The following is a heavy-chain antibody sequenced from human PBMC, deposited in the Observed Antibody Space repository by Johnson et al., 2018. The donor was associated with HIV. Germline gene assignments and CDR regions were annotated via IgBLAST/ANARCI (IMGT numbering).Heavy chain of an antibody. CDR2: ISGSGGST. CDR1: GFTFNKFG. Sequence: QVQLVESGGGVVQPGRSLTLSCAASGFTFNKFGMHWVRQAPGKGLEWVSAISGSGGSTYYADSVKGRFTISRDNSKNTLYLQMNSLRAEDTAVYSCLSQWLVRNAFDIWGQGTMVTVSS. CDR3: LSQWLVRNAFDI. D-gene: IGHD6-19*01. V-gene: IGHV3-NL1*01. J-gene: IGHJ3*02.